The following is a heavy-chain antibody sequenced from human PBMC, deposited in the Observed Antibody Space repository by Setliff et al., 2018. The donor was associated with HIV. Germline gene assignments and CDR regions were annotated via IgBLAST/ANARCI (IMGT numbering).Heavy chain of an antibody. Sequence: LRRTLSLICAVSGGSIGTANWWSWVRQPPGQGLEWIGEIYYSGNTNYNPSLKSRVTMSVDKPKNHLSLKLSSVTAADTALYYCAKGTPSCSFCFDNWGLGTLVTVSS. V-gene: IGHV4-4*03. J-gene: IGHJ4*02. D-gene: IGHD2-15*01. CDR2: IYYSGNT. CDR1: GGSIGTANW. CDR3: AKGTPSCSFCFDN.